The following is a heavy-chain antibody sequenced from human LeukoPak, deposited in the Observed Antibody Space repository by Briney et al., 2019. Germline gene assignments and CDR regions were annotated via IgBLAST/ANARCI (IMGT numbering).Heavy chain of an antibody. CDR3: ASVGGEYSSRPIDY. V-gene: IGHV4-4*07. Sequence: SETLSLTCTVSGGSISSYYWSWIRQPAGKGLEWIGRIYTSGSTNYNPSLRSRVTMSVDASKNQFSLKLNSVTAADTAVYYCASVGGEYSSRPIDYWGQGTLVTVSS. CDR1: GGSISSYY. CDR2: IYTSGST. J-gene: IGHJ4*02. D-gene: IGHD6-13*01.